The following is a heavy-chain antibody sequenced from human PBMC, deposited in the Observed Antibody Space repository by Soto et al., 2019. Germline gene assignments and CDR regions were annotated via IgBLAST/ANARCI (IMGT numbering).Heavy chain of an antibody. J-gene: IGHJ6*03. V-gene: IGHV4-34*01. Sequence: PSETLSLTCAVYGGSFSGYYWSWIRQPPGKGLEWIGEINHSGSTNYNPSLKSRVTISVDTSKNQFSLKLSSVTAADTAVYYCARQGRPQDFIYYMDVWGKGTTVTVSS. D-gene: IGHD3-3*01. CDR2: INHSGST. CDR3: ARQGRPQDFIYYMDV. CDR1: GGSFSGYY.